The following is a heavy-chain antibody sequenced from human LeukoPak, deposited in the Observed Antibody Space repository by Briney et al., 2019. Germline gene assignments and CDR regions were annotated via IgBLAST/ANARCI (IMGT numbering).Heavy chain of an antibody. CDR2: IYYSGST. D-gene: IGHD3-9*01. Sequence: PSETLSLTCAVYGGSFSGYYWSWIRQPPGKGLEWIGYIYYSGSTNYNPSLKSRVTISVDTSKNQFSLKLSSVTAADTAVYYCAREHGYYDILTGYYHWYFDLWGRGTLVTVSS. CDR1: GGSFSGYY. CDR3: AREHGYYDILTGYYHWYFDL. V-gene: IGHV4-59*01. J-gene: IGHJ2*01.